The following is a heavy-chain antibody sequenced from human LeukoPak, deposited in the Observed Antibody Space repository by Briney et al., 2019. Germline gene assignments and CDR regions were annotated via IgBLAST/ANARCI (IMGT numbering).Heavy chain of an antibody. Sequence: SVKVSCKASGGTFSSYAISWVRQAPGQGLEWMRGIIPIFGTANYAQKFQGRVTITADESTSTAYMELSSLRSEDTAVYYCARAEKDQVRFLEWLRRPNYYYGMDVWGQGTTVTVSS. CDR2: IIPIFGTA. V-gene: IGHV1-69*13. CDR1: GGTFSSYA. D-gene: IGHD3-3*01. CDR3: ARAEKDQVRFLEWLRRPNYYYGMDV. J-gene: IGHJ6*02.